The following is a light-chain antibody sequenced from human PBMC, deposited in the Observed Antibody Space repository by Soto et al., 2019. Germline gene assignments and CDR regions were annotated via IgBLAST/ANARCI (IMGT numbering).Light chain of an antibody. CDR2: EVS. J-gene: IGLJ2*01. CDR3: SSYTSSSTPHVV. CDR1: SSDVGGYNY. V-gene: IGLV2-14*01. Sequence: QSVLTQPASVSGSPGQSITISFTGTSSDVGGYNYVSWYQQHPGKAPKLMIYEVSNRPSGVSNRFSGSKSGNTASLTISGLHAEDEADYYCSSYTSSSTPHVVFGGGTKLTVL.